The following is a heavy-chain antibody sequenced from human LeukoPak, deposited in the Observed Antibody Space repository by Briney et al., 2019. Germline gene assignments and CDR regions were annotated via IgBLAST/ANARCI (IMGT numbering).Heavy chain of an antibody. V-gene: IGHV4-59*08. Sequence: SETLSLTCTVSGGSITSFYWSWIRQPPGKGLEWIGYIHYTGSTDYSPSLRGRVTMSVDTSKNQVSLKVTSVTAADTAVYYCARYSSLWFGELLFGGQGTLVTVSS. CDR2: IHYTGST. CDR3: ARYSSLWFGELLF. D-gene: IGHD3-10*01. J-gene: IGHJ4*02. CDR1: GGSITSFY.